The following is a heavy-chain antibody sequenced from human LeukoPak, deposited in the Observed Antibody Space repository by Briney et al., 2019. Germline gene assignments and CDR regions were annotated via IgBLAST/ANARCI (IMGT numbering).Heavy chain of an antibody. Sequence: SETLSLTCTVSGGSISSYYWSWIRQPAGKGLEWIGRIYTSGSTNYNPSLKSRVTMSVDTSKNQFSLKLSSVTAADTAVYYCAGAVGLGYDFWSGYYNNWFDPWGQGTLVTVSS. CDR3: AGAVGLGYDFWSGYYNNWFDP. D-gene: IGHD3-3*01. CDR2: IYTSGST. V-gene: IGHV4-4*07. J-gene: IGHJ5*02. CDR1: GGSISSYY.